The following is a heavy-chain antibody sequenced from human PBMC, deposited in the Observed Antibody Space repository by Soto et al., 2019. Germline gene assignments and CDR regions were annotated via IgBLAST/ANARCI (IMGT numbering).Heavy chain of an antibody. Sequence: QVQLVQSGAEVKKPGSSVKVSCKASGGTFSSYAISWVRQAPGQGLEWMGGIIPIFGTANYAQKFQGRVTITADESTSTAYMELSSLRSEDTAVYYCAPLGPGYCSGGSCRDWFDPWGQGTLVTVSS. CDR3: APLGPGYCSGGSCRDWFDP. CDR2: IIPIFGTA. CDR1: GGTFSSYA. D-gene: IGHD2-15*01. V-gene: IGHV1-69*01. J-gene: IGHJ5*02.